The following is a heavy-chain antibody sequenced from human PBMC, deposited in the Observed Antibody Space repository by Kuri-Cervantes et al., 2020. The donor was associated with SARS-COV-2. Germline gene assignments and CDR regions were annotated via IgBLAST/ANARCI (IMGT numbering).Heavy chain of an antibody. Sequence: GESLKISCAASGFTFSRYSMNWVRQAPGKGLEWVSSITSRSTFIYYADAVKGRFTISRDNSKNTLYLQMNSLRAEDTAVYYCARDLVVGATPFDYWGQGTLVTVSS. CDR2: ITSRSTFI. CDR3: ARDLVVGATPFDY. CDR1: GFTFSRYS. D-gene: IGHD1-26*01. J-gene: IGHJ4*02. V-gene: IGHV3-21*01.